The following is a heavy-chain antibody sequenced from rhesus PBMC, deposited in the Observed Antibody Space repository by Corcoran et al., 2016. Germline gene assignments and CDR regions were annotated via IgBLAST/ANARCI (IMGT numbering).Heavy chain of an antibody. D-gene: IGHD6-25*01. CDR1: GGSISSSY. Sequence: QLQLQESGPGLVKPSETLSVTCAVSGGSISSSYWSWILQAPGKGRELIGYIYGSGSSTNYNPSLKSRVTLSVDTSKNQLSLKLSSVTTADTAVYYCARDQSQAAAVFDYWGQGVLVTVSS. CDR3: ARDQSQAAAVFDY. CDR2: IYGSGSST. V-gene: IGHV4-169*02. J-gene: IGHJ4*01.